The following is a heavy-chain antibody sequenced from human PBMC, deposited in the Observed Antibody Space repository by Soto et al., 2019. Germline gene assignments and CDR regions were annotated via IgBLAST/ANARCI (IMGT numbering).Heavy chain of an antibody. CDR1: GFTFSSYS. V-gene: IGHV3-21*01. D-gene: IGHD3-9*01. CDR2: ISSSSSYI. J-gene: IGHJ6*02. CDR3: ASAHSYYDILHGYFSYYGMDV. Sequence: PGGSLRLSCAASGFTFSSYSMNWVRQAPGKGLEWVSSISSSSSYIYYADSVKGRFTISRDNAKNSLYLQMNSLRAEDKAVYYCASAHSYYDILHGYFSYYGMDVWGQGTTVTVSS.